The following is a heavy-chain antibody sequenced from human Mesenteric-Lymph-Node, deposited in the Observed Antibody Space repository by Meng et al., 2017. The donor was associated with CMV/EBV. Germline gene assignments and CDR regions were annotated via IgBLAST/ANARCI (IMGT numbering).Heavy chain of an antibody. V-gene: IGHV1-2*06. CDR3: ATISTLAAAKNYWYFDL. D-gene: IGHD6-13*01. CDR1: YTFPSYD. Sequence: YTFPSYDINWVRQATGQGLEWMGRVNPNSGGTNYAQKFQGRVTMTRDTSINTAYMELSRLRSDDTAVYYCATISTLAAAKNYWYFDLWGRGTLVTVSS. J-gene: IGHJ2*01. CDR2: VNPNSGGT.